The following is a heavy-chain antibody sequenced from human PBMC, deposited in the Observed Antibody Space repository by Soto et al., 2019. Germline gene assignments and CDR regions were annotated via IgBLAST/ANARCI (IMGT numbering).Heavy chain of an antibody. CDR1: GASVSSDTAA. CDR2: TYYRSNWRH. D-gene: IGHD6-19*01. CDR3: ARGVAGSGFDL. V-gene: IGHV6-1*01. J-gene: IGHJ4*02. Sequence: SLTCPIAGASVSSDTAAWNWISSSPSRGLEWLGRTYYRSNWRHDYAVSVKSRITVNPDTSKNHFSLQLNSVTPDDTAVYYCARGVAGSGFDLWGQGTLVTVSS.